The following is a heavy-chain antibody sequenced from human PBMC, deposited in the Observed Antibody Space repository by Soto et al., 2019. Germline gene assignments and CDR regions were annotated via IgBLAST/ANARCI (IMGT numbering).Heavy chain of an antibody. Sequence: EVQLVESGGGLVKPGGSLRLSCAASGFTFSSYSMNWVRQAPGKGLEWVSSISSSSSYIYYADSMKGRFTISRDNAKNSLYLQMNSLRAEDTAVYYCARLGVTAIDYYYYGMDVWGQGTTVTVSS. D-gene: IGHD2-21*02. V-gene: IGHV3-21*01. CDR3: ARLGVTAIDYYYYGMDV. CDR1: GFTFSSYS. CDR2: ISSSSSYI. J-gene: IGHJ6*02.